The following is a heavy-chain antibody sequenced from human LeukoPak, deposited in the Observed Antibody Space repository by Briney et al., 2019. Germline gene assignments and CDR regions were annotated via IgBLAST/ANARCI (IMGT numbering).Heavy chain of an antibody. D-gene: IGHD6-19*01. CDR3: ARESESSGWYDY. Sequence: GGSLRLSCAAPGFLFHVYAIHWLRRSPGKGLEWVSLISGDGGSTFYADSVKGRFTISRDNSKNSLYLQMNSLRSDDTALYYCARESESSGWYDYWGQGTLVTVSS. V-gene: IGHV3-43*02. J-gene: IGHJ4*02. CDR2: ISGDGGST. CDR1: GFLFHVYA.